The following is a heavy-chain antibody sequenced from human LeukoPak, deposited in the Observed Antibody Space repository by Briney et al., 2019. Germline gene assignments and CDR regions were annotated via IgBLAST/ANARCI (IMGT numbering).Heavy chain of an antibody. V-gene: IGHV3-74*01. Sequence: PGGSLRLSCAASGFTFSSYWMHWVRQAPGKGLVWVSRIETDGSSTKYADSVKGRFTISRDNAKNTLYPQMNSLRAEDTAVYYCARSPYEHHHWDYWGQGTLVTVSS. CDR2: IETDGSST. CDR3: ARSPYEHHHWDY. J-gene: IGHJ4*02. D-gene: IGHD2-8*01. CDR1: GFTFSSYW.